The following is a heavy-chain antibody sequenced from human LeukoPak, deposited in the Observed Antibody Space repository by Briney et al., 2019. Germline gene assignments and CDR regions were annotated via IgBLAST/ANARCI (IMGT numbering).Heavy chain of an antibody. J-gene: IGHJ4*02. CDR1: GGSFSGYY. D-gene: IGHD6-19*01. CDR2: IKQDGTEI. CDR3: VKNDGWFHLAQ. V-gene: IGHV3-7*03. Sequence: ETLSLTCAVYGGSFSGYYWSWIRQPPGKGLEWVANIKQDGTEIYYVDSVKGRFTISRDNAKNSLYLQMNSLRVEDTAVYYCVKNDGWFHLAQWGQGTLVTVSS.